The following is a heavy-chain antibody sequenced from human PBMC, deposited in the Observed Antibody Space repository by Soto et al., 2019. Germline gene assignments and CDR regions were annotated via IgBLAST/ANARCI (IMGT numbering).Heavy chain of an antibody. D-gene: IGHD2-21*02. Sequence: EVQLLESGGGLVQPGGSLRLSCAASGFTFSSYAMSWVRQAPGKGLEWVSAISGSGGSTYYADSVKGRFTITRDNSKNALYLQMNSLRAEDTAVYYCAKVPVVVTGFVWFDPWGQGTLVTVSS. CDR1: GFTFSSYA. V-gene: IGHV3-23*01. CDR3: AKVPVVVTGFVWFDP. J-gene: IGHJ5*02. CDR2: ISGSGGST.